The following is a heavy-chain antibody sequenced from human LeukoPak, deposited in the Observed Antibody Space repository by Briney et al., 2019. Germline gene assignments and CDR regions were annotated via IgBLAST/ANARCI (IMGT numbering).Heavy chain of an antibody. CDR2: IGTAGDP. Sequence: GGSLRLSCAASGFTFSSYDMHWVRQATGKGLEWVSAIGTAGDPYYPGSVKGRFTISRENAKNSLYLQMNSLRSEDTAVYYCARGSYYGSGIPATHYGMNVWGKGTTVTVSS. CDR3: ARGSYYGSGIPATHYGMNV. D-gene: IGHD3-10*01. V-gene: IGHV3-13*05. J-gene: IGHJ6*04. CDR1: GFTFSSYD.